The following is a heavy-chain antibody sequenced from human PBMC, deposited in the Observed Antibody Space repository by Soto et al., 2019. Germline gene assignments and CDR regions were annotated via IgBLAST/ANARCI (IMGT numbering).Heavy chain of an antibody. D-gene: IGHD2-21*02. CDR1: GYTDSNDG. J-gene: IGHJ3*02. CDR2: IIPIFGTA. CDR3: ARGFGGDWETFDI. Sequence: IKGSCTTSGYTDSNDGITWVRQAPGRPLEWVGGIIPIFGTANYAQKFQGRVTITADESTSTAYMELSSLRSEDTAVYYCARGFGGDWETFDIWGQGTMVTVSS. V-gene: IGHV1-69*01.